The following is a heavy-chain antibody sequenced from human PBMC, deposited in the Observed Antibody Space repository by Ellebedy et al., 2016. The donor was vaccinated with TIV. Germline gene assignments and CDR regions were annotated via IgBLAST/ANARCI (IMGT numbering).Heavy chain of an antibody. Sequence: GGSLRLSCAASGFSFSDYYMAWIRQAPGKGLEWLSYISSSGSTIYYADSVEGRFTVSRDNAKNSLYLQMNSLRAEDTAVYYCARDSVPNGGYTSGMAVWGQGTTVTVSS. CDR2: ISSSGSTI. CDR3: ARDSVPNGGYTSGMAV. CDR1: GFSFSDYY. J-gene: IGHJ6*02. V-gene: IGHV3-11*04. D-gene: IGHD5-12*01.